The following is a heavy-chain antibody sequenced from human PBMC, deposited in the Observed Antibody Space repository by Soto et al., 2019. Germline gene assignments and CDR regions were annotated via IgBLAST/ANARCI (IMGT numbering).Heavy chain of an antibody. V-gene: IGHV3-23*01. CDR3: VSWVSAHFDS. CDR2: ISSNGENT. D-gene: IGHD2-8*01. Sequence: GSLILSCSASRFTSGYHAMNLVRQAPGKGLEWVSTISSNGENTHYADSVKGRFIISSDNSSNTVALQMNSLRVEDTAVYYCVSWVSAHFDSWGQGTLVTVSS. CDR1: RFTSGYHA. J-gene: IGHJ4*01.